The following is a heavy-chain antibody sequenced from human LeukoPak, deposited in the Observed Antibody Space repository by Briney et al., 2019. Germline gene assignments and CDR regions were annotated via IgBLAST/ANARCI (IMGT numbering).Heavy chain of an antibody. CDR2: IKQDGSEK. V-gene: IGHV3-7*04. CDR3: ARGQQLVHWLGP. D-gene: IGHD6-13*01. Sequence: PGGSLRLSCPTSGFIFTTYWMTWVRQAPGKGLEWVADIKQDGSEKYYVDSVKGRFTISRDNAKNSMDLQMNSLRVEDTAVYYCARGQQLVHWLGPWGPGILVTVSS. CDR1: GFIFTTYW. J-gene: IGHJ5*02.